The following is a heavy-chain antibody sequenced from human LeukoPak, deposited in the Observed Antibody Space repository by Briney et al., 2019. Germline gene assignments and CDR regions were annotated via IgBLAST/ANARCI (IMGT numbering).Heavy chain of an antibody. V-gene: IGHV4-59*01. J-gene: IGHJ6*02. Sequence: PSETLSLTCTVSRGSIISYYWSWIRQSPGKGLEWIGYVFHTGSTNYNPSLRSRVTMSVDTSRSQFSLEVRSVTAADTGVYFCARGSIAVTGPGVFYYYGMDVWGQGTTVTVSS. CDR2: VFHTGST. CDR3: ARGSIAVTGPGVFYYYGMDV. D-gene: IGHD6-19*01. CDR1: RGSIISYY.